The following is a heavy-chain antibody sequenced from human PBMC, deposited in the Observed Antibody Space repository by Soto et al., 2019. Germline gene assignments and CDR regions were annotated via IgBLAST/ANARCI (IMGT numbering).Heavy chain of an antibody. D-gene: IGHD6-6*01. CDR3: AKGRIAARRSPYYFDY. V-gene: IGHV3-23*01. Sequence: EVQLLESGGGLVQPGGSLRLSCAASGFTFSSYAMNWVRQAPGKGLEWVSSISGSGGSTYYADSVKGRFTISRDNSKNTLYLQMNSLRAEDTAVYYCAKGRIAARRSPYYFDYWGQGTLVTVSS. CDR2: ISGSGGST. CDR1: GFTFSSYA. J-gene: IGHJ4*02.